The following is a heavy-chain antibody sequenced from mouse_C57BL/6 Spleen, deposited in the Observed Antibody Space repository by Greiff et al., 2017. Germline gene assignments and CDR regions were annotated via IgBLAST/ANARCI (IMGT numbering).Heavy chain of an antibody. Sequence: QVQLQQPGAELVKPGASVKMYCKAYGYTFPSYSRTWVKQRHGKGLAWIGDIYPGSGSTTYNEKFKRKATLPVDKSSSTAYRQLSSLTSEDSAVYYCAREGNSYAMDYWGQGTAVTVSS. J-gene: IGHJ4*01. CDR3: AREGNSYAMDY. CDR1: GYTFPSYS. CDR2: IYPGSGST. V-gene: IGHV1-55*01.